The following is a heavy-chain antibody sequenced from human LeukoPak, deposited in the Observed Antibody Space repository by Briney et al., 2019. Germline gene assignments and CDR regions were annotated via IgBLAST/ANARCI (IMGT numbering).Heavy chain of an antibody. CDR2: INHSGST. CDR1: GGSFSGYY. J-gene: IGHJ3*02. D-gene: IGHD6-13*01. V-gene: IGHV4-34*01. CDR3: ARGLTHPSRKRGPLRGYAFDI. Sequence: PSETLSLTCAVYGGSFSGYYWSWIRQPPGKGLEWIGEINHSGSTNYNPSLKSRVTISVDTSKNQFSLKLSSVTAADTAVYYCARGLTHPSRKRGPLRGYAFDIWGQGTMVTVSS.